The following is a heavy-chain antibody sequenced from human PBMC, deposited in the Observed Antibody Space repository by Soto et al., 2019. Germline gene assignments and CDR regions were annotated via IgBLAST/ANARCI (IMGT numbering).Heavy chain of an antibody. CDR3: ARGPGGQQLEDDAFDI. CDR1: GFTFSSYD. D-gene: IGHD6-13*01. J-gene: IGHJ3*02. CDR2: IGTAGDT. V-gene: IGHV3-13*01. Sequence: EVQLVESGGGLVQPGGSLRLSCAASGFTFSSYDMHWVRQATGKGLEWVSAIGTAGDTYYPGSVKGRVTISRENARNSLYLQMNSLRAEDTAVYYCARGPGGQQLEDDAFDIWGQGTMVTVSS.